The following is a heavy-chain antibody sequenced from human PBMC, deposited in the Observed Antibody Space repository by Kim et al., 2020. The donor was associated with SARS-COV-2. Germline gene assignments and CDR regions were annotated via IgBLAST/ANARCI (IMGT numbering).Heavy chain of an antibody. CDR3: AGERWLQFGAVDI. CDR1: GFTFSSYA. V-gene: IGHV3-33*08. J-gene: IGHJ3*02. Sequence: GGSLRLSCAASGFTFSSYAMHWVRQAPGKGLEWVTIIWYDGSNKYYADSVKGRFIISRDNSKNTLYLQVNSLRAEDTAVYYCAGERWLQFGAVDIWGQGTLVTVSS. D-gene: IGHD5-12*01. CDR2: IWYDGSNK.